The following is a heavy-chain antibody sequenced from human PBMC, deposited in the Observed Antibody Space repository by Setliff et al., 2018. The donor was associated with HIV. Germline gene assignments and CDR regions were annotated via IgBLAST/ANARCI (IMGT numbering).Heavy chain of an antibody. V-gene: IGHV3-7*03. D-gene: IGHD3-10*01. J-gene: IGHJ4*02. CDR3: ARDKTAVYGSANYYKSPLGF. CDR1: GFTLSTYW. Sequence: PGGSLRLSCAASGFTLSTYWMTWVRQAPGKGLEWVANIKPDGSMKYYVDSVKGRFTTSGDNAKNSLYLEMSSLRAEDTAFYYCARDKTAVYGSANYYKSPLGFWGQGTLVTVSS. CDR2: IKPDGSMK.